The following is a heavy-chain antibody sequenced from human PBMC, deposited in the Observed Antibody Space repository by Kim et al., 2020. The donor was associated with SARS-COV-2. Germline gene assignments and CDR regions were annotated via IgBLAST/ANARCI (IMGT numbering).Heavy chain of an antibody. D-gene: IGHD2-2*01. J-gene: IGHJ5*02. Sequence: SETLSLTCTVSGGSISSSSYYWGWIRQPPGKGLEWIGSIYYSGSTYYNPSLKSRVTISVDTSKNQFSLKLSSVTAADTAVYYCARQDDIVVVPAAPYNWFDPWGQGTLVTVSS. V-gene: IGHV4-39*01. CDR1: GGSISSSSYY. CDR2: IYYSGST. CDR3: ARQDDIVVVPAAPYNWFDP.